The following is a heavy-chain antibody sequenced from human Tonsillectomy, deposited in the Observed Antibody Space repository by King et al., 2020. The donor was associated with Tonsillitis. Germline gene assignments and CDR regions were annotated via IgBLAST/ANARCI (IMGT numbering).Heavy chain of an antibody. CDR3: ATEIRPNDY. V-gene: IGHV3-23*04. Sequence: DVQLVESGGGLVQPGGSLRLSWSASGFTFSTYAMSWVSQAPGKGLDWVSASSFSGGTTDDADSVKGRFTISRDNSKSTLYLQMNSLRAEDTAIYYCATEIRPNDYWGQGTLVTVSS. CDR1: GFTFSTYA. CDR2: SSFSGGTT. J-gene: IGHJ4*02.